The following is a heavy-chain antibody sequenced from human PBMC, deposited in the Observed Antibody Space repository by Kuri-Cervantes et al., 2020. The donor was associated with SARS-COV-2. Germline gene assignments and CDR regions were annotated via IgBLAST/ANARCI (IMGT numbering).Heavy chain of an antibody. CDR3: AREDRYGGNLNWFDP. Sequence: GESLKISCAASGFTVSSNYMGWVRQAPGKGLEWVSVIYSGGSTYYADSVQGRFTISRDNSKNTLYLQMNSLRVEDTAVYYCAREDRYGGNLNWFDPWGQGTPVTVSS. D-gene: IGHD1-26*01. J-gene: IGHJ5*02. V-gene: IGHV3-53*01. CDR1: GFTVSSNY. CDR2: IYSGGST.